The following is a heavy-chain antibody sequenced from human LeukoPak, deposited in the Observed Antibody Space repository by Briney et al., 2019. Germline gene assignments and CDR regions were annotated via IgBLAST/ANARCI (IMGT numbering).Heavy chain of an antibody. CDR2: ILASVGTT. CDR1: GFTFTNFA. Sequence: GGSLRLSCPASGFTFTNFAMSWVRQAPGQGLEWVSGILASVGTTYYADSVKGRSTSPRDNSKNTLYLQMSSLRAEDTAIYYCAKNYYDYTGPYSWVFDYWGQGTLVTVSS. V-gene: IGHV3-23*01. J-gene: IGHJ4*02. CDR3: AKNYYDYTGPYSWVFDY. D-gene: IGHD3-22*01.